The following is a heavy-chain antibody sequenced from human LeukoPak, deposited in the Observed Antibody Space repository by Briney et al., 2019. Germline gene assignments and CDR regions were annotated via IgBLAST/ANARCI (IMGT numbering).Heavy chain of an antibody. CDR2: ISYDGSNK. V-gene: IGHV3-30-3*01. J-gene: IGHJ4*02. Sequence: GGSLRLSCAASEFTFSSYAMHWVRQAPGKGLEWVAVISYDGSNKYYADSVKGRFTISRDNSKNTLYLQMNSLRAEDTAVYYCAREVGNYYDSSGYPGLFDYWGQGTLVTVSS. D-gene: IGHD3-22*01. CDR3: AREVGNYYDSSGYPGLFDY. CDR1: EFTFSSYA.